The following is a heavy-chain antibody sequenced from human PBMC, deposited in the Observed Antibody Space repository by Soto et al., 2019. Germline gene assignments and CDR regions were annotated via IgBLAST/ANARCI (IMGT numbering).Heavy chain of an antibody. CDR1: GGSIRSPNFS. CDR3: ARVPGDFWSGYYSWFDP. CDR2: IYYNGTT. J-gene: IGHJ5*02. D-gene: IGHD3-3*01. Sequence: TSETLSLTCTVIGGSIRSPNFSWSWIRQHPGKGPEWIGNIYYNGTTTYSPSLESRLTISLDPSKNQFSLTLKSVTAADTAVYYCARVPGDFWSGYYSWFDPWGQGTLVTVSS. V-gene: IGHV4-31*03.